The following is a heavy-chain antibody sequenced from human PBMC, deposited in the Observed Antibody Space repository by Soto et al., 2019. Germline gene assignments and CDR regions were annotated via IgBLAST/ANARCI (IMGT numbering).Heavy chain of an antibody. CDR1: GFTFSSYW. V-gene: IGHV3-74*01. Sequence: DVQLVESGGGLAQPGGSLRLSCVGSGFTFSSYWMHWVRQAPGKGLVWVSRINADGSTTNYADSVKGRFTVSRDNAKNTVYRQRKSLRDEDTSLYFCARAGWYRFDYGGQGTLLTVS. CDR2: INADGSTT. CDR3: ARAGWYRFDY. J-gene: IGHJ4*02. D-gene: IGHD2-15*01.